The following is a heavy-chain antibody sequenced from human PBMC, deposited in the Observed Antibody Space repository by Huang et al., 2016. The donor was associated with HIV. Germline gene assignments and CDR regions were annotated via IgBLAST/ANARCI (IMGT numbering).Heavy chain of an antibody. V-gene: IGHV1-3*01. Sequence: QVQLVQSGAEVKKPGTSVKVSCKTSGYTFSSHALHWLRQAPGQRPEWMGWINGCNGEKKYSQKFQGRVTITSDTSANIGYMELNSLLSEDTAVYYCARDPLDIRRHFDFWGQGSLVTVSS. D-gene: IGHD3-3*01. CDR2: INGCNGEK. J-gene: IGHJ4*02. CDR1: GYTFSSHA. CDR3: ARDPLDIRRHFDF.